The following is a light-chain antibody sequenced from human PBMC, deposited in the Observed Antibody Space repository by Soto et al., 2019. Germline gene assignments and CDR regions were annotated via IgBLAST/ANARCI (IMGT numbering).Light chain of an antibody. CDR2: RNS. CDR3: ASWDDSLRGPV. V-gene: IGLV1-47*01. CDR1: NSNIGSNY. Sequence: QAVVTQPPSASGTPGQRVTISCSGSNSNIGSNYVYWYQQLPGTAPKLLIYRNSQRPSGVPDRFSGSKSGTSASLAISGLRSEDEADYHCASWDDSLRGPVFGGGTKVTVL. J-gene: IGLJ3*02.